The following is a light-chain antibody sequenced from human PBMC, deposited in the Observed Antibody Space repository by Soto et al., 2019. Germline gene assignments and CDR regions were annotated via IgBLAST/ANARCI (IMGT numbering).Light chain of an antibody. CDR3: QQYNNWPPT. CDR2: GAS. J-gene: IGKJ1*01. Sequence: EIVMTQSPATLSVSPGEGATLSCRASQSVSSNLAWYQQKPGQAPRSLIYGASTRATGVPARLSGSGSETEFTLTISSLQSEDFAVYYCQQYNNWPPTFGQGTKVDIK. V-gene: IGKV3-15*01. CDR1: QSVSSN.